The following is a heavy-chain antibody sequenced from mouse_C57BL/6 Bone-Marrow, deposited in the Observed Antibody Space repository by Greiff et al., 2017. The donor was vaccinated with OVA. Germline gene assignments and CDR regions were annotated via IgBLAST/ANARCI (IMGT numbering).Heavy chain of an antibody. V-gene: IGHV1-75*01. Sequence: QVQLQQSGPELVKPGASVKISCKASGYTFTDYYINWVNQTPGQGLEWIGWIFPGSGSTYYNETIKSKVTITVDNAYSTVYMLMSSLTSEDSAMYFCARMNGNYPYYYAMDYWGQGTSVTVSS. J-gene: IGHJ4*01. D-gene: IGHD2-1*01. CDR1: GYTFTDYY. CDR3: ARMNGNYPYYYAMDY. CDR2: IFPGSGST.